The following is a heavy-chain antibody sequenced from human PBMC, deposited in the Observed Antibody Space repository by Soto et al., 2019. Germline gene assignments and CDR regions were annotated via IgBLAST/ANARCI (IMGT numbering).Heavy chain of an antibody. J-gene: IGHJ5*02. D-gene: IGHD2-15*01. V-gene: IGHV5-10-1*01. CDR1: GFSFSDFW. Sequence: GESLKISCKGSGFSFSDFWIAWVRQMPGKGLEWMGRIDPSDSKTNYKPSFQGHVTFSVDKSMDTAYLQWSSLEASDTAIYYCARIGCGTDCPPESWRQGTLVTVP. CDR3: ARIGCGTDCPPES. CDR2: IDPSDSKT.